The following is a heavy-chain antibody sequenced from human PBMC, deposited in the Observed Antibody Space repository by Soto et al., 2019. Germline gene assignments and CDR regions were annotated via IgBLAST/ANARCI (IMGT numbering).Heavy chain of an antibody. CDR2: IGGGDGDR. Sequence: PGGSLRLSCAASVCTFSSYDMSWIRQAPGKGLEWVSGIGGGDGDRYYAYPVKGLFTVSRANYKSMFFLEMNSLRAEDTAIYYCAKDRMSYNGVWDPFDIWGQGRIVT. CDR1: VCTFSSYD. D-gene: IGHD3-10*01. J-gene: IGHJ3*02. CDR3: AKDRMSYNGVWDPFDI. V-gene: IGHV3-23*01.